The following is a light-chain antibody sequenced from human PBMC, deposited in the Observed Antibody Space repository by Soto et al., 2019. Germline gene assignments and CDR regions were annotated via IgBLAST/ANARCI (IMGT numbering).Light chain of an antibody. CDR2: GAS. J-gene: IGKJ3*01. Sequence: EIVMTQSPATLSVSPGGRATLSCRASQSISGALAWYQQKPGQAPRLLIYGASTRATSFPARFSGSGSGTDFTLTISRPEPEDFAVYYCQQYGSSPFTFGPGTKVDIK. CDR3: QQYGSSPFT. CDR1: QSISGA. V-gene: IGKV3-15*01.